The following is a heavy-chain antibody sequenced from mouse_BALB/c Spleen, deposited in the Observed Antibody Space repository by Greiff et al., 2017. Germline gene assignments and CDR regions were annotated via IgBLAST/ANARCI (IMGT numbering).Heavy chain of an antibody. CDR2: IWTGGGT. D-gene: IGHD3-1*01. CDR1: GFSLTSYD. V-gene: IGHV2-9-2*01. J-gene: IGHJ3*01. Sequence: QVQLKQSGPGLVAPSQSLSITCTVSGFSLTSYDISWIRQPPGKGLEWLGVIWTGGGTNYNSAFMSRLSISKDNSKSQVFLKMNSLQTDDTAIYYCVRGYGFAYWGQGTLVTVSA. CDR3: VRGYGFAY.